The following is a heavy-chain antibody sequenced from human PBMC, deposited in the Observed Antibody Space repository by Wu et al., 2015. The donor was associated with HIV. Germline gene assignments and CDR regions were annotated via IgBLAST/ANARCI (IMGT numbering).Heavy chain of an antibody. CDR1: GYTFTGYY. V-gene: IGHV1-46*03. J-gene: IGHJ3*02. CDR2: INPGIGST. CDR3: NRGMQGWVNDAFDI. Sequence: QVQLVQSGAEVKKPGASVKVSCKASGYTFTGYYIHWVRQAPGQGLEWMGLINPGIGSTYYAEKFQGRVTMTRDTSTSTVNMQLGTLTSEDTAVYYCNRGMQGWVNDAFDIWGPRDSGHRLF. D-gene: IGHD2-21*01.